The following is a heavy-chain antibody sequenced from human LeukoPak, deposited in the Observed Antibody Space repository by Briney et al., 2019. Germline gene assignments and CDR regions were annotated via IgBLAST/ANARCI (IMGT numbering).Heavy chain of an antibody. CDR2: ISSSSTI. J-gene: IGHJ4*02. V-gene: IGHV3-48*02. CDR1: GFTFSSYS. D-gene: IGHD3-10*01. Sequence: PGGSLRLSCAASGFTFSSYSMNWVRQAPGKGLEWVSYISSSSTIYYADSVKGRFTISRDNAKNSLYLQMNSLRDEDTAVYYCARDTPTTYYYGSGSFDPLGYWGQGTLVTVSS. CDR3: ARDTPTTYYYGSGSFDPLGY.